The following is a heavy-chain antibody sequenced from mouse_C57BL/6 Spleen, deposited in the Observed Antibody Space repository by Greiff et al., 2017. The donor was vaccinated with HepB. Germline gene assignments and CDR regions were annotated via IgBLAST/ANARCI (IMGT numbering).Heavy chain of an antibody. J-gene: IGHJ4*01. Sequence: EVKLMESGGGLVKPGGSLKLSCAASGFTFSDYGMHWVRQAPEKGLEWVAYISSGSSTIYYADTVKGRFTISRDNAKNTLFLQMTSLRSEDTAMYYCARYGHQEDAMDDWGQGTSVTVSS. CDR2: ISSGSSTI. CDR1: GFTFSDYG. V-gene: IGHV5-17*01. CDR3: ARYGHQEDAMDD. D-gene: IGHD1-1*02.